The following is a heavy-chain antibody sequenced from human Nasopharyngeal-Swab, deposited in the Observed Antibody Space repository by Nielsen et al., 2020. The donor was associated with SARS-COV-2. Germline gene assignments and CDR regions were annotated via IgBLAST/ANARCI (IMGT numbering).Heavy chain of an antibody. CDR2: IRGSGGST. CDR3: AKDRYSWVAAAAPGVYLDY. J-gene: IGHJ4*02. Sequence: GGSLRLSCAASGFTFSSYAMSWVRQAPGKGLGWVSAIRGSGGSTYYADSVKGRFTISRDNSKNTLYLQMNSLRAEDTAVYYCAKDRYSWVAAAAPGVYLDYWGQGTLVTVSS. CDR1: GFTFSSYA. V-gene: IGHV3-23*01. D-gene: IGHD6-13*01.